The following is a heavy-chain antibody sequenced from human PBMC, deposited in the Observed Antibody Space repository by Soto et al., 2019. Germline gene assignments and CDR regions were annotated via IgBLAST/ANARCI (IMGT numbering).Heavy chain of an antibody. J-gene: IGHJ4*02. V-gene: IGHV4-59*08. CDR3: ARHRIAVAGPYYFDY. D-gene: IGHD6-19*01. Sequence: SGTLSLTCTVSGGSLSSYYWSWIRPPPGKGLEWIGYIYYSGSTNYNPYLKSRVTISVDTSKNQFSLKLSSVTAADTAVYDCARHRIAVAGPYYFDYWGQGTLVTV. CDR2: IYYSGST. CDR1: GGSLSSYY.